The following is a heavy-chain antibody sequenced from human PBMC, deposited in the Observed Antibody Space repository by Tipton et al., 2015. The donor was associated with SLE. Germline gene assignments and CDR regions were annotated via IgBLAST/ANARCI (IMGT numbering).Heavy chain of an antibody. V-gene: IGHV4-39*07. D-gene: IGHD5-18*01. CDR3: ARADSYGDYFDY. Sequence: TLSLTCTVSGGSISSSIYYWGWIRQPPGKGLEWIGSVYYSGSTYYNPSLKSRVTISVDTSKNQFSLKLSSVTAADTAVYYCARADSYGDYFDYWGQGTLVSVSA. J-gene: IGHJ4*02. CDR2: VYYSGST. CDR1: GGSISSSIYY.